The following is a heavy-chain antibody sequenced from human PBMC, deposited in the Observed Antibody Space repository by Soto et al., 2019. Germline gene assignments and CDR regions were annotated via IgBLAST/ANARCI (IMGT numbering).Heavy chain of an antibody. CDR2: IFSTGST. CDR3: ARRNTVYNSGWYQLYFDS. CDR1: GGSFSSGSYY. J-gene: IGHJ4*02. D-gene: IGHD6-19*01. V-gene: IGHV4-39*01. Sequence: SETLSLTCTVSGGSFSSGSYYWDWIRQPPGKGLEWIGGIFSTGSTYYSPSLQSRVTMSAEKSKNQFSLKLKSVTAADTAVYYCARRNTVYNSGWYQLYFDSWGQGTLVTVSS.